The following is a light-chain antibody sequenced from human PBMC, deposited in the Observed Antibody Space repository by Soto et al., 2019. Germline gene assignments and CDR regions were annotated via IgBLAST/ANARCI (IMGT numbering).Light chain of an antibody. CDR3: SSFTSSSTFV. V-gene: IGLV2-14*03. CDR2: DVS. CDR1: SSDVGRYNY. Sequence: QSALAQPASVSGSRGQSITISCTGTSSDVGRYNYVSWFQQHPGKVPKLIIYDVSNWPSGVSDRFSGSKSGNTASLTISGLQPEDEADYYCSSFTSSSTFVVGTGTKVTVL. J-gene: IGLJ1*01.